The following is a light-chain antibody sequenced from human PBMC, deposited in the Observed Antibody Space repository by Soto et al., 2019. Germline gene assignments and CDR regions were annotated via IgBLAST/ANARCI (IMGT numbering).Light chain of an antibody. V-gene: IGKV3-20*01. J-gene: IGKJ5*01. CDR1: QILSSND. CDR3: QQYGGSPSIT. CDR2: GES. Sequence: DIGLTRSPGTLSLSPGEGATLSFIAIQILSSNDLAWYQQKPGQAPRLLIYGESRRATGIPDRFSGSGSGTDFTLAIRRLEPEDSAVYYCQQYGGSPSITFGQRTRPEIK.